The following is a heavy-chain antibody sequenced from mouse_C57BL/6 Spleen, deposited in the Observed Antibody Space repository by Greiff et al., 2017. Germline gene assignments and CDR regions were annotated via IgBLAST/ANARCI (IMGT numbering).Heavy chain of an antibody. CDR1: GYTFTNYW. CDR3: ARIQAGAY. D-gene: IGHD3-2*02. Sequence: VQLQQPGAELVRPGSSVKLSCKASGYTFTNYWMHWVKQRTIQGLEWIGNIDPSDSATHYNQKFKDKATLTVDKSSSTAYMQLNSLTSEDSACYDCARIQAGAYWGQGTLVTVSA. CDR2: IDPSDSAT. J-gene: IGHJ3*01. V-gene: IGHV1-52*01.